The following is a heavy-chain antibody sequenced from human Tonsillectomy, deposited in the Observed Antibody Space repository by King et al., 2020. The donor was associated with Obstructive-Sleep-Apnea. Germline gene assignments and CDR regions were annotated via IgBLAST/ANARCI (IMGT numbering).Heavy chain of an antibody. Sequence: VQLVESGGALVQPGGSLRLSCAASGFIASSNYVNWVRQAPGKGLVWVSVIYSGVSTSYADSVKGRFTLSRDNSKNTVYLQMNSLRGEDTAVYYCARGWEPHYFDYWGQGTLATVSS. V-gene: IGHV3-66*01. CDR2: IYSGVST. J-gene: IGHJ4*02. D-gene: IGHD1-26*01. CDR1: GFIASSNY. CDR3: ARGWEPHYFDY.